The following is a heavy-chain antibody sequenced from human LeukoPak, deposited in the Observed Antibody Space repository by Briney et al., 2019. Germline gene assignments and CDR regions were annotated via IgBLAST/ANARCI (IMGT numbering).Heavy chain of an antibody. J-gene: IGHJ4*02. V-gene: IGHV3-21*01. CDR3: AREVSEGFDF. D-gene: IGHD3-22*01. CDR2: FGTRSTSI. Sequence: KSGRSLRLSCTASGFTFSGYSMNWIRQAPGKGLEWVSSFGTRSTSIYHAGSVKGRFAISRDNAKNSLYLLMNSLRAEDTALYYCAREVSEGFDFWGQGTLVTVSS. CDR1: GFTFSGYS.